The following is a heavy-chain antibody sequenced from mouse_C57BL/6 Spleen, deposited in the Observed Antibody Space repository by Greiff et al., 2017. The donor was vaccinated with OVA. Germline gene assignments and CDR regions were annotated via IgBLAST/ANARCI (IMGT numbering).Heavy chain of an antibody. J-gene: IGHJ4*01. CDR3: ARWDGSRDYAMDY. D-gene: IGHD1-1*01. Sequence: QVHVKQSGAELVRPGTSVKVSCKASGYAFTNYLIEWVKQRPGQGLEWIGVINPGSGGTNYNEKFKGKATLTADKSSSTAYMQLSSLTSEDSAVYFCARWDGSRDYAMDYWGQGTSVTVSS. V-gene: IGHV1-54*01. CDR1: GYAFTNYL. CDR2: INPGSGGT.